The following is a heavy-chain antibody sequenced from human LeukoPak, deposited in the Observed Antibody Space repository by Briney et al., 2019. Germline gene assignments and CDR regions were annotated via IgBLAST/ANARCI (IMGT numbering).Heavy chain of an antibody. CDR1: VGSITISYYY. J-gene: IGHJ5*02. V-gene: IGHV4-39*01. CDR3: ARHRSYYVSGTLFPQGGFDR. CDR2: IHHSGTT. D-gene: IGHD3-10*01. Sequence: PSETLSLTCTVSVGSITISYYYWGWVRQPPGKGLEWLGSIHHSGTTYYNPSLKSRVAISVDTSKNQFSLKLTSVTAADTSVYFCARHRSYYVSGTLFPQGGFDRWGQGTLATVSS.